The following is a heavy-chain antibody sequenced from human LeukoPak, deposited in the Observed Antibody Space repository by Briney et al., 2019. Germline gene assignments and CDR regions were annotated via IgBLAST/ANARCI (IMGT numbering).Heavy chain of an antibody. V-gene: IGHV4-30-2*01. Sequence: PSQTLSLTSTVSGGSISSGGYFWNWIRQHPGKGLEWIGYIYHSGSTYYNPSLKSRVTISVDRSKNQFSLKLSSVTAADPAVYYCAREYCSSTSCYDPHFDYWGQGTLVTVSS. J-gene: IGHJ4*02. D-gene: IGHD2-2*01. CDR1: GGSISSGGYF. CDR2: IYHSGST. CDR3: AREYCSSTSCYDPHFDY.